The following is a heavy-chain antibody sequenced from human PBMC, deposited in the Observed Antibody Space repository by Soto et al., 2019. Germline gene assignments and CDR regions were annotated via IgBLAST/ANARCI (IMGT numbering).Heavy chain of an antibody. D-gene: IGHD2-15*01. CDR1: GGSFSGYY. CDR2: INHSGST. J-gene: IGHJ4*02. CDR3: ARGLVAARYVDY. Sequence: QVQLQQWGAGLLKPSATLSLTCAVYGGSFSGYYWSWIRQPPGKGLEWIGEINHSGSTNYNPSLKSRVTITVDTSKNQFSLKLSAVNAADKAVYYCARGLVAARYVDYWGQGTLVTVSS. V-gene: IGHV4-34*01.